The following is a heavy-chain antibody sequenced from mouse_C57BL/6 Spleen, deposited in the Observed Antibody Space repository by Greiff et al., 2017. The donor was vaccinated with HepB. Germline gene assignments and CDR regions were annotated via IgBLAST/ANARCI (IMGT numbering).Heavy chain of an antibody. J-gene: IGHJ4*01. CDR3: ARDLYDYDVGAMDY. CDR2: ISYDGSN. D-gene: IGHD2-4*01. V-gene: IGHV3-6*01. Sequence: EVQLQESGPGLVKPSQSLSLTCSVTGYSITSGYYWNWIRQFPGNKLEWMGYISYDGSNNYNPSLKNRISITRDTSKNQFFLKLNSVTTEDTATYYCARDLYDYDVGAMDYWGQGTSVTVSS. CDR1: GYSITSGYY.